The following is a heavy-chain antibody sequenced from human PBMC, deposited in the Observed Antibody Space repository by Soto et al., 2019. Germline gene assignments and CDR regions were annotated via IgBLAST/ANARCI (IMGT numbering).Heavy chain of an antibody. CDR1: GFTFSSYG. V-gene: IGHV3-30*18. CDR2: ISYDGSNK. Sequence: QVQLVESGGGVVQPGRSLRLSCAASGFTFSSYGMHWVRQAPGKGLEWVAVISYDGSNKYYADSVKGRFTISRDNSKNTLYLQMNSLRAEDTAVYYCAKGHAESAGYYYGMDVWGQGTTVTVSS. J-gene: IGHJ6*02. CDR3: AKGHAESAGYYYGMDV.